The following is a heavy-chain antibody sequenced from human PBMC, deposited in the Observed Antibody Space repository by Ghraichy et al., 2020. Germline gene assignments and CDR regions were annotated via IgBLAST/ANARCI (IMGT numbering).Heavy chain of an antibody. D-gene: IGHD3-22*01. CDR2: INHSGST. CDR1: GGSFSGYY. Sequence: SETLSLTCAVYGGSFSGYYWSWIRQPPGKGLEWIGEINHSGSTNYNPSLKSRVTISVDTSKNQFSLKLSSVTAADTAVYYCARAPYYYDSRVEFDYWGQGTLVTVSS. CDR3: ARAPYYYDSRVEFDY. J-gene: IGHJ4*02. V-gene: IGHV4-34*01.